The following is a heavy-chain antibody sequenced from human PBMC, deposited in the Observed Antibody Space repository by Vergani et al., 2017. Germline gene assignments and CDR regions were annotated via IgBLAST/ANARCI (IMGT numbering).Heavy chain of an antibody. CDR2: IYYSGST. CDR1: GGSISSGGYY. V-gene: IGHV4-31*03. CDR3: ARDSYRPYCSSTSCYGGDAFDI. Sequence: QVQLQESGPGLVKPSQTLSLTCTVSGGSISSGGYYWSWIRQHPGKGLEWIGYIYYSGSTYYNPSLKSRVTISVDTSKNQFSLKLGSVTAADTAVYYCARDSYRPYCSSTSCYGGDAFDIWGQGTMVTVSS. D-gene: IGHD2-2*01. J-gene: IGHJ3*02.